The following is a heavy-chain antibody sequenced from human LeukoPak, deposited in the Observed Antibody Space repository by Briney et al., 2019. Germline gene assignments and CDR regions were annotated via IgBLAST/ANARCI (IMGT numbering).Heavy chain of an antibody. CDR3: ARDHNRDSIVVMVVIDY. CDR1: GSTFTGYY. CDR2: INPKSGGT. J-gene: IGHJ4*02. Sequence: ASVNVSCKASGSTFTGYYIHCVRPPPEQVLEWLGSINPKSGGTNYEQKFKGRVTMTRDTSISTAYMELSRLRSDDTAVYYCARDHNRDSIVVMVVIDYWGQGTLVTVSS. D-gene: IGHD2-15*01. V-gene: IGHV1-2*02.